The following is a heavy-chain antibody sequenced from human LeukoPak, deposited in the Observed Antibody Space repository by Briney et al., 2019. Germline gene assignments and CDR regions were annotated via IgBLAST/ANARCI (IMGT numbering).Heavy chain of an antibody. J-gene: IGHJ6*02. CDR2: ISHSGYTI. CDR1: GFSFSDDF. Sequence: GGSLRLSCAASGFSFSDDFMSWIRQAPGQRPEWVSYISHSGYTIQYAGSVKGRFIISRDNAKNSLYLQMNSLRAEDTAVYYCARERGDIVAFWGQGTTVTVSS. V-gene: IGHV3-11*01. D-gene: IGHD2-15*01. CDR3: ARERGDIVAF.